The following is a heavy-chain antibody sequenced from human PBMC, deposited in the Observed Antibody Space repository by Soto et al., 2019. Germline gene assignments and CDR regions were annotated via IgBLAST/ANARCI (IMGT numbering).Heavy chain of an antibody. V-gene: IGHV4-39*01. CDR2: VHDTGTT. CDR1: GGSVSSGGNY. J-gene: IGHJ4*02. CDR3: ARGLSSPSAAGV. Sequence: QLQLQESGPGLVKPSETLSLTCAVSGGSVSSGGNYWGWIRQSPGKGLEWIGSVHDTGTTHYNPSLTSGVTISVDTSKNPSSLIVNSVTAADTAVYSCARGLSSPSAAGVWGQGTLVPVSS. D-gene: IGHD6-6*01.